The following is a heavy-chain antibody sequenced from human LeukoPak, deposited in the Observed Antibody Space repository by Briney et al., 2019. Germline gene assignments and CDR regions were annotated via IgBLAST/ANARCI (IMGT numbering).Heavy chain of an antibody. CDR1: GSTFDNYA. CDR2: ISWNSGYI. CDR3: AKVRGTYSSGYFFDY. D-gene: IGHD6-19*01. V-gene: IGHV3-9*01. J-gene: IGHJ4*02. Sequence: GGSLRLSCAASGSTFDNYAMHWVRQAPGKGLEWLSIISWNSGYIGYADSVKGRFTISRDNAKKSLDLQMNSLRAEDTAFYYCAKVRGTYSSGYFFDYWGQGTLVTVSS.